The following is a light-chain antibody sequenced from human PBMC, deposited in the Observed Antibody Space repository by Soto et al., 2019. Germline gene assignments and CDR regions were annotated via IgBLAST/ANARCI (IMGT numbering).Light chain of an antibody. V-gene: IGLV2-11*01. J-gene: IGLJ2*01. Sequence: QSALTQPRSVSGSPGQSVTISCTGTSSDVGGYNYVSWHQQHPGKVPKLMIYDVSKRPSGVPDRFSGSKSGNTASLTISGLQAEDEADYYCCSYAGSYNVVFGGGTKVTVL. CDR1: SSDVGGYNY. CDR2: DVS. CDR3: CSYAGSYNVV.